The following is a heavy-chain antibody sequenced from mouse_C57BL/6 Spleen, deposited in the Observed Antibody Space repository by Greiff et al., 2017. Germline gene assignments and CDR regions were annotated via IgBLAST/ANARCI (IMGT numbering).Heavy chain of an antibody. CDR2: IDPNSGGT. J-gene: IGHJ3*01. CDR1: GYTFTSYW. V-gene: IGHV1-72*01. CDR3: GRDYYGSSLLAY. Sequence: VQLQQSGAELVKPGASVKLSCKASGYTFTSYWMPWVKQRPGRGLEWIGRIDPNSGGTKYNEKFKSKATLTVDKPSSTAYMQLSSLTSEDAAVYYGGRDYYGSSLLAYWGQGTLVTVSA. D-gene: IGHD1-1*01.